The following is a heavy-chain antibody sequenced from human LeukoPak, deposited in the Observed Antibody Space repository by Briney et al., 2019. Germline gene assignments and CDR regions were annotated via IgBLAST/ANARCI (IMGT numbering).Heavy chain of an antibody. J-gene: IGHJ6*03. Sequence: GGSLRLSCAASGFTFSSYAMSWVRQAPGKGLEWVSAISGSGGSTYYADSVKGRFTISRDNSKNTLYLQMNSLRAEDTAVYYCAKDYHDSSGYSYYYYYMDAWGKGTTVTVSS. CDR3: AKDYHDSSGYSYYYYYMDA. D-gene: IGHD3-22*01. CDR2: ISGSGGST. V-gene: IGHV3-23*01. CDR1: GFTFSSYA.